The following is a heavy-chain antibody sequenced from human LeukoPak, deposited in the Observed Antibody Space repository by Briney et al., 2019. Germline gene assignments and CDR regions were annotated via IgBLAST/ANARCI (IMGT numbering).Heavy chain of an antibody. J-gene: IGHJ5*01. CDR1: GFTFRSYS. Sequence: GGTLRLSRGASGFTFRSYSMSWVRQAPGNGVEWISYISTGGSTMYYADSVKGRFTIARDDAQNSLCFPMNSLRADDTAVYYCIKEAGYCSGGGCYRWFDSWGQGTLVTVSS. V-gene: IGHV3-48*01. D-gene: IGHD2-15*01. CDR2: ISTGGSTM. CDR3: IKEAGYCSGGGCYRWFDS.